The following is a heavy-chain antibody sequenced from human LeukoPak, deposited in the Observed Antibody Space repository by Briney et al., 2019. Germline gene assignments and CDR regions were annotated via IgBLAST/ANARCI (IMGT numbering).Heavy chain of an antibody. CDR2: IYYSGST. Sequence: SETLSLTCTVSGGSISSYYWSWIRQPPGKGLEWIGSIYYSGSTYYNPSLKSRVTISVDTSKNQFSLKLSSVTAAGTAVYYCAWGHNWNNDYYFDYWGQGTLVTVSS. J-gene: IGHJ4*02. V-gene: IGHV4-59*04. D-gene: IGHD1/OR15-1a*01. CDR1: GGSISSYY. CDR3: AWGHNWNNDYYFDY.